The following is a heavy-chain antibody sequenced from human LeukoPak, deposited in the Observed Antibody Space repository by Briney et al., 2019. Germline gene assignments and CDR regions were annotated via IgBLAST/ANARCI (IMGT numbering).Heavy chain of an antibody. CDR3: AGKGVVTAIEGGGFDY. CDR2: MIPNSGNT. J-gene: IGHJ4*02. Sequence: ASVTVSCKASGYTFTSYDINWVRQATGQGLEWMGWMIPNSGNTGYTQKYQAIVTRTRNTSISTDYKELSILRSDDTSVYYCAGKGVVTAIEGGGFDYWGQGTLVTVSS. CDR1: GYTFTSYD. D-gene: IGHD2-21*02. V-gene: IGHV1-8*01.